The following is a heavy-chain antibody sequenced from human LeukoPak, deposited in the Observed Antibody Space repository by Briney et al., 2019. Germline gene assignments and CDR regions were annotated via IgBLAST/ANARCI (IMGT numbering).Heavy chain of an antibody. J-gene: IGHJ4*02. CDR1: GLTFRIYA. Sequence: GGSLRLSCAASGLTFRIYAMSWVRQTPGKGLEWVSGISGNSGNTYYADSVKGRFTISRDNSKNTLYLQMTSLRPEDTAVYYCATTLDWSYFDSWGQGTLVTVSS. CDR3: ATTLDWSYFDS. V-gene: IGHV3-23*01. D-gene: IGHD1-1*01. CDR2: ISGNSGNT.